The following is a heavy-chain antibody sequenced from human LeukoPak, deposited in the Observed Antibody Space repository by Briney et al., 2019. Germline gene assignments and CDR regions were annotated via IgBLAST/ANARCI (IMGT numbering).Heavy chain of an antibody. CDR2: IKSKADGGTT. Sequence: GGSLRLSCAASGFTFSNAWMSWVRQAPGKGLEWVGRIKSKADGGTTDYAAPVKGRFTISRDDSKNTLYLQMNSLKTEDTAVYYCTTDWWELPHYYYYYYGMDVWGQGTTVTVSS. D-gene: IGHD1-26*01. V-gene: IGHV3-15*01. J-gene: IGHJ6*02. CDR1: GFTFSNAW. CDR3: TTDWWELPHYYYYYYGMDV.